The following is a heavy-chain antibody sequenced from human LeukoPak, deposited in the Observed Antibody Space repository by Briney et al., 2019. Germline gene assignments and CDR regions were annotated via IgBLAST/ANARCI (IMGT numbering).Heavy chain of an antibody. Sequence: GGSLRLSCAASGFTFSTYWMSWVRQAPGKGLEWVANIKQDGREKYYVDSVKGRFTISRDNAKNSLYLQMNSLRAEDTAVYYCARVEDYDISTGFDYWGQGTLVTVSS. D-gene: IGHD3-9*01. CDR2: IKQDGREK. J-gene: IGHJ4*02. CDR3: ARVEDYDISTGFDY. CDR1: GFTFSTYW. V-gene: IGHV3-7*01.